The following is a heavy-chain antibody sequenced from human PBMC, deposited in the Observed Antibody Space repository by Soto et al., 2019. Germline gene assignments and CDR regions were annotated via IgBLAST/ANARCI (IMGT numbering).Heavy chain of an antibody. J-gene: IGHJ6*02. Sequence: QVQLVQSGAEVKKPGSSVKVSCKASGGTFSSYAISWVRQAPGQGLEWMGGIIPIFGTANYAQKFQGRVTNSADQFPRQGYMGPSSLKTEGTGGDYRGGGWGMATTGDGMDVWGQGTTVTVSS. D-gene: IGHD3-16*01. CDR2: IIPIFGTA. V-gene: IGHV1-69*01. CDR1: GGTFSSYA. CDR3: GGGWGMATTGDGMDV.